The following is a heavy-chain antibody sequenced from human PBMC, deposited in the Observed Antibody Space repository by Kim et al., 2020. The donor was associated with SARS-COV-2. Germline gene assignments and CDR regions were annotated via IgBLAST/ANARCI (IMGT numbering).Heavy chain of an antibody. CDR2: IWYDGSNK. V-gene: IGHV3-33*01. Sequence: GGSLRLSCAASGFTFSSYGMHWVRQAPGKGLEWVAVIWYDGSNKYYADSVKGRFTISRDNSKNTLYLQMNSLRAEDTAVYYCARGPPSRVGGDDSCLWGRGTLVTVSS. CDR1: GFTFSSYG. CDR3: ARGPPSRVGGDDSCL. D-gene: IGHD2-21*02. J-gene: IGHJ2*01.